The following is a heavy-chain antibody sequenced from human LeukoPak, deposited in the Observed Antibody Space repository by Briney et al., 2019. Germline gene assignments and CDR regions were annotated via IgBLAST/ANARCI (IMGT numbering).Heavy chain of an antibody. CDR3: ATPLAARINYYYYGMDV. Sequence: PGGSLRLSCAASGFTVSSNYMSWVRQAPGKGLEWVSVIYSGGNTYYADSVKGRFTISRDNSKNTLYLQMNSLRAEDTAVYYCATPLAARINYYYYGMDVWGQGTTVTVSS. V-gene: IGHV3-53*01. CDR2: IYSGGNT. D-gene: IGHD6-6*01. J-gene: IGHJ6*02. CDR1: GFTVSSNY.